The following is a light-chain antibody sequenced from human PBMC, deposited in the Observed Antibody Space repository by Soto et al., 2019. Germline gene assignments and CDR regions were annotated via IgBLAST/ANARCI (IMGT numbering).Light chain of an antibody. V-gene: IGKV3-20*01. J-gene: IGKJ2*01. Sequence: EVVLTQSPGTLSLSPGERVTLSCRASQGVSSSYLAWYQQKPGQAPRLLIYGASSRATEIPDRFSGSRSGTDFSLTISRQEPEDFAVYYCHQYGSSPRHTFGQGTKLEIK. CDR1: QGVSSSY. CDR2: GAS. CDR3: HQYGSSPRHT.